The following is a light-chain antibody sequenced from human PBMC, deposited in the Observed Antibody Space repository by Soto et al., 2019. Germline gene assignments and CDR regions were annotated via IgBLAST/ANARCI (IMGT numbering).Light chain of an antibody. Sequence: QSVLTQSPSASASQEASVKLTCTQSSGYCTYAIAWHQQQSEKGPRFLMKINYDGTHSKGDGFFDRFSGSSSGAERHLTISSLQSEDEADYYCQSLGTGIQVFGGGTKLTVL. CDR1: SGYCTYA. CDR2: INYDGTH. J-gene: IGLJ3*02. CDR3: QSLGTGIQV. V-gene: IGLV4-69*01.